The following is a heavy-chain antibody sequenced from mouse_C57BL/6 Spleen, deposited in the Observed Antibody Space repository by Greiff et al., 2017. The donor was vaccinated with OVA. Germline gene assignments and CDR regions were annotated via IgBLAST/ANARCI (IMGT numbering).Heavy chain of an antibody. CDR3: ARTYYDYPAWFAY. V-gene: IGHV3-6*01. J-gene: IGHJ3*01. CDR2: ISYDGSN. Sequence: VQLQESGPGLVKPSQSLSLTCSVTGYSITSGYYWNWIRQFPGNKLEWMGYISYDGSNNYNPSLKNRVSITRDTSKNQFFLKLNSVTTEDTATYYCARTYYDYPAWFAYWGKGTLVTVSA. CDR1: GYSITSGYY. D-gene: IGHD2-4*01.